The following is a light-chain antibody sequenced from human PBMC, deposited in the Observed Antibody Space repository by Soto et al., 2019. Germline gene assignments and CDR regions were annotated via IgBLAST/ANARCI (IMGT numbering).Light chain of an antibody. CDR2: DVS. V-gene: IGLV2-14*03. CDR3: SSFTSSSIYV. CDR1: ISDVGAYNY. J-gene: IGLJ1*01. Sequence: QSALTQPASVSGSPGQSITISCIGTISDVGAYNYVSWYQHHPGKAPKLMIYDVSNRPSGVSNRFSGSKSGNTASLTISGLQAEDEADYYCSSFTSSSIYVFGTGTKLTVL.